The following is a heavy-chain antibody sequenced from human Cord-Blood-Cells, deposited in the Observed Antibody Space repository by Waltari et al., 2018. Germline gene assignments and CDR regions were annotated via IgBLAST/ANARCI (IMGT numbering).Heavy chain of an antibody. J-gene: IGHJ5*02. V-gene: IGHV4-39*01. CDR2: IYYSGST. CDR3: ARRVRDGHYNWFDP. CDR1: GGSISSSSYY. Sequence: QLQLQESGPGLVKPSATLSLTCTVSGGSISSSSYYWGWIRQPPGKGLEWIGSIYYSGSTYYNPSLKSRVTISVDTSKNQFSLKLSSVTAADTAVYYCARRVRDGHYNWFDPWGQGTLVTVSS.